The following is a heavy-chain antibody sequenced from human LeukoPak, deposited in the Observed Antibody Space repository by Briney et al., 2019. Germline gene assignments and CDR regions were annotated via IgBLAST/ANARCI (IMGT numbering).Heavy chain of an antibody. CDR2: INHSGST. CDR3: ARDLSAVGAFDI. Sequence: SETLSLTCAVYGGSFSGYYWSWLRQPPGKGLEWIGEINHSGSTYYNPSLKSRVTISVDTSKNQFSLKLSSVTAADTAVYYCARDLSAVGAFDIWGQGTMVTVSS. V-gene: IGHV4-34*09. CDR1: GGSFSGYY. D-gene: IGHD4-23*01. J-gene: IGHJ3*02.